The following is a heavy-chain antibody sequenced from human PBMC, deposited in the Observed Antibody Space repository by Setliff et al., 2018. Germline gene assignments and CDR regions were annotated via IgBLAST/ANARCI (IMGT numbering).Heavy chain of an antibody. D-gene: IGHD3-22*01. V-gene: IGHV1-46*01. Sequence: ASVKVSCKASGYTFTSHYMHWVRQAPGLGLEWMGTINPSSGRTSYAQKFQGRVTMTRDTSTGTVYMDMSSLRSEDTAVYYCARDVFPYHYEGAFDIWGQGKMVTVSS. CDR2: INPSSGRT. CDR3: ARDVFPYHYEGAFDI. J-gene: IGHJ3*02. CDR1: GYTFTSHY.